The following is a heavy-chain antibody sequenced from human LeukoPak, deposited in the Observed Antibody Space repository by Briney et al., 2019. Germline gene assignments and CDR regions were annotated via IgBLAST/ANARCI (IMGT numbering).Heavy chain of an antibody. J-gene: IGHJ6*02. D-gene: IGHD2-15*01. Sequence: GGSLRLSCSASGFPFSSYAMHWVRQAPGKGLEYVSAISDSGGSTYYADSVKGRFTISRDNSKNTLYLQMSSLRAGDTAVYFCVRGYSFGPYGMDVWGQGTTVTVSS. CDR1: GFPFSSYA. V-gene: IGHV3-64D*09. CDR2: ISDSGGST. CDR3: VRGYSFGPYGMDV.